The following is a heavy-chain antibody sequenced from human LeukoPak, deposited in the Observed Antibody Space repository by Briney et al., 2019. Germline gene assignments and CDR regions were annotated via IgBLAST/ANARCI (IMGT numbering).Heavy chain of an antibody. Sequence: PGGSLTLSCIASGCTISIYSMNWVRQAPGKGLEWVSYISNNSEDIYNANSVRGRFTIPRDKAKNSLYLQMDSLRAEDTAVYYCARVRPGYYCDYWGQGILVTVST. CDR3: ARVRPGYYCDY. J-gene: IGHJ4*02. V-gene: IGHV3-21*05. CDR1: GCTISIYS. CDR2: ISNNSEDI.